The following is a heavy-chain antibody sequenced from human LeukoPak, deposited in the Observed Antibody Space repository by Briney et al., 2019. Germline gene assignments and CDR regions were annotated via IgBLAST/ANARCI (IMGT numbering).Heavy chain of an antibody. V-gene: IGHV1-69*04. J-gene: IGHJ4*02. CDR1: GGTFSSYA. CDR2: IIPILGIA. CDR3: ASLLAGRGDPFDY. D-gene: IGHD6-19*01. Sequence: ASVKVSCKASGGTFSSYAISWVRQALGQGLEWMGRIIPILGIANYAQKFQGRVTITADKSTSTAYMELSSLRSEDTAVYYCASLLAGRGDPFDYWGQGTLVTVSS.